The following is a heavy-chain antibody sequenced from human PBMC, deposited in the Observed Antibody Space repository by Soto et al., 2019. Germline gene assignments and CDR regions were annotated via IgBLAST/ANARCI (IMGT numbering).Heavy chain of an antibody. V-gene: IGHV4-59*03. CDR3: AGGGSIIVSTRPLLDV. D-gene: IGHD1-1*01. J-gene: IGHJ6*04. Sequence: QVQLQESGPTLVKPSETLSLTCTVSGGSIRSYCWTWIRQPPGEGLEWIGCICNSGTTNYNPPLTSRVAISIASQKTRFPLQLSYVTVAPTALYSCAGGGSIIVSTRPLLDVWGKGATVTVSS. CDR1: GGSIRSYC. CDR2: ICNSGTT.